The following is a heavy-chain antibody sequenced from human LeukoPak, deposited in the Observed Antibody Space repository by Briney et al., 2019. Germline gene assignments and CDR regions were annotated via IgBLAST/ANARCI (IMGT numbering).Heavy chain of an antibody. D-gene: IGHD5-24*01. J-gene: IGHJ3*01. V-gene: IGHV1-46*01. Sequence: GASVKVSCKTSGYTFTSYYIHWVRQAPGQGLEWMGIINPSGGSTSYAQKSQGRVTMTRDMSTSTVYMELSSLRSEDTAVYYCAGDGYNTPRDWGQGTMVTVSS. CDR3: AGDGYNTPRD. CDR2: INPSGGST. CDR1: GYTFTSYY.